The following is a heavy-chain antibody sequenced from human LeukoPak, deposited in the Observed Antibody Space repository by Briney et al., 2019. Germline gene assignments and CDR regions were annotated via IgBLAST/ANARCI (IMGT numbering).Heavy chain of an antibody. D-gene: IGHD1-1*01. Sequence: PGGSLRLSCAASGFTFSSYWMHWVRQAPGKGLEWVGFIRGQVYAGTTEYAASVKGRFTISRDDAKSIAYLQMNSLKTEDTAVYYCTRDRSGTLSTGGGQGTLVTVSS. CDR2: IRGQVYAGTT. J-gene: IGHJ4*02. CDR1: GFTFSSYW. CDR3: TRDRSGTLSTG. V-gene: IGHV3-49*04.